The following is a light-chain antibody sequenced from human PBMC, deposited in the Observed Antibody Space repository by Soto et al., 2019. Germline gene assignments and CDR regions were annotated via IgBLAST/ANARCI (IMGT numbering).Light chain of an antibody. CDR2: DAS. J-gene: IGKJ1*01. V-gene: IGKV1-5*01. Sequence: DIQMTQSPSSLSASVGDRVSITCRASQSSSTWLAWYQQQPGGAPRLLIYDASSLQSGVPSRFSGNGSGTEFTLTISSLQPDDFSSYYCQHYYNYPWTFGQGTKVDIK. CDR1: QSSSTW. CDR3: QHYYNYPWT.